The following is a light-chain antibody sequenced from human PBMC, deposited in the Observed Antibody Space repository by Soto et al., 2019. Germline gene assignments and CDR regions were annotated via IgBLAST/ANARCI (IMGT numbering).Light chain of an antibody. V-gene: IGLV2-18*02. CDR2: DVS. CDR1: SSDVGSYNR. Sequence: QSALTQPPSVSGSPGQSVTISCTGTSSDVGSYNRVSWYQQPTGTAPKVMIYDVSNRPSGVPDRFSGAKSGNTASLTISGLQAEDESDYYCSSYTSSSTYVFGTGTKVTVL. J-gene: IGLJ1*01. CDR3: SSYTSSSTYV.